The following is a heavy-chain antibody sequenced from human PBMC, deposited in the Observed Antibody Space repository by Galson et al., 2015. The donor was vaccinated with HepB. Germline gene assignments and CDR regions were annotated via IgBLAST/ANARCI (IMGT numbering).Heavy chain of an antibody. D-gene: IGHD1-26*01. Sequence: SLRLSCAASGFSVSSKYMSWVRQAPGKGLEWVSIIFGGDSAYYAESVKGRFALFRNNSTNTLYLQMNSLRVEDTAVYYCVRSVVGATMPNGFDLWGQGTTVTVSS. CDR3: VRSVVGATMPNGFDL. CDR2: IFGGDSA. J-gene: IGHJ3*01. CDR1: GFSVSSKY. V-gene: IGHV3-53*01.